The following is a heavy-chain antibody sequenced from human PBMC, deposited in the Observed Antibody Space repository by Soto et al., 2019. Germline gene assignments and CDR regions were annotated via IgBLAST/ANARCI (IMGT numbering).Heavy chain of an antibody. CDR2: ISGSGDGT. J-gene: IGHJ4*02. Sequence: GESLRLSCAASGFTFSSFAFSWVRQAPGKGLEWVSAISGSGDGTDYADSVKGRFTISRDNSKNTLYLQMNSLRAEDTAVYYCAGPGYSSQDYWGQGALVTVSS. V-gene: IGHV3-23*01. CDR1: GFTFSSFA. D-gene: IGHD5-18*01. CDR3: AGPGYSSQDY.